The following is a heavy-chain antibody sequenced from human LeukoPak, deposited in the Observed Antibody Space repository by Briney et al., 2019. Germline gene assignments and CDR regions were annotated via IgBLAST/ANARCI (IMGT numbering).Heavy chain of an antibody. Sequence: ASVKVSCKASGGTLTRYTISWVRQAPGQGLEWMGRIIPILGIANYAQKFQGRVTITADKSTSTAYMELSSLRSEDTAVYYCARDFGVGANSYYYGMGVWGQVATVTVAS. V-gene: IGHV1-69*02. CDR1: GGTLTRYT. J-gene: IGHJ6*02. CDR2: IIPILGIA. CDR3: ARDFGVGANSYYYGMGV. D-gene: IGHD1-26*01.